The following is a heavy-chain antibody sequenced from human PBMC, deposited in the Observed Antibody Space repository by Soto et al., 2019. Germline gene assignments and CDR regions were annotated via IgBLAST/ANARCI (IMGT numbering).Heavy chain of an antibody. CDR1: GFTFSNAW. CDR3: TTAPPPYNWNDMIVYMDV. CDR2: IKSKTDGGTT. D-gene: IGHD1-20*01. J-gene: IGHJ6*03. V-gene: IGHV3-15*01. Sequence: GGSLRLSCAASGFTFSNAWMSWVRQAPGKGLEWVGRIKSKTDGGTTDYAAPVKGRFTISRDDSKNTLYLQMNSLKTEDTAVYYCTTAPPPYNWNDMIVYMDVWGKGTTVTVSS.